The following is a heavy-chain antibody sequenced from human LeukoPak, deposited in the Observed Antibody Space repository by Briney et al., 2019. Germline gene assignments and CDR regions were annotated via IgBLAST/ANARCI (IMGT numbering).Heavy chain of an antibody. Sequence: PSETLSPTCAVYGGSFSGYYWSWIRQPPGKGLGWIGEINHSGRTNYNTSLKSRVTISVDTSKNQFSLKLSSVTAADTAVYYCASGAYSYYYMDVWGKGTTVTISS. D-gene: IGHD1-26*01. CDR2: INHSGRT. J-gene: IGHJ6*03. V-gene: IGHV4-34*01. CDR1: GGSFSGYY. CDR3: ASGAYSYYYMDV.